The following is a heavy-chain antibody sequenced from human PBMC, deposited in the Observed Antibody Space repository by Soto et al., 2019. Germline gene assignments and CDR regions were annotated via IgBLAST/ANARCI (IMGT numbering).Heavy chain of an antibody. CDR3: ARAFCTNGVCLPDHFDH. Sequence: ASVKVSCKASGYTFTTYGLHWVRQAPGQRLEWMGWINAGNGNTKYSQKFQVRVTITRDTSASTAYMELSNLRSEDTAVYYCARAFCTNGVCLPDHFDHWGQGTLVTVSS. V-gene: IGHV1-3*01. CDR1: GYTFTTYG. CDR2: INAGNGNT. D-gene: IGHD2-8*01. J-gene: IGHJ4*02.